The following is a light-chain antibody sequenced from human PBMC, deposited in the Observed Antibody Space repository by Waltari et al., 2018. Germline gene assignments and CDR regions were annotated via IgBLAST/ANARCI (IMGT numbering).Light chain of an antibody. Sequence: TINCRATQGISSWLAWYQQKPGKAPKLLIYPASNLQDGVPSRFSGSGSGADFSLTINSLQAEDSATYFCQQADSLPLTFGGGTKVEIK. CDR2: PAS. CDR3: QQADSLPLT. V-gene: IGKV1-12*01. J-gene: IGKJ4*01. CDR1: QGISSW.